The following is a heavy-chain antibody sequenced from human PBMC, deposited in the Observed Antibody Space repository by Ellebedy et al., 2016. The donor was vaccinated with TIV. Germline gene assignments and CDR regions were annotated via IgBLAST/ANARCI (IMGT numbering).Heavy chain of an antibody. CDR3: ARDPALPRGRFDT. Sequence: MPSETLSLTCSVNSGAFNGHYWSWIRQPPGQGLEWIGEINHSGDIDYNPSLKSRLTISVDTSKNQFSLNLSSVTAADTAVYYCARDPALPRGRFDTWGQGTLVTVSS. V-gene: IGHV4-34*01. CDR1: SGAFNGHY. J-gene: IGHJ5*02. CDR2: INHSGDI.